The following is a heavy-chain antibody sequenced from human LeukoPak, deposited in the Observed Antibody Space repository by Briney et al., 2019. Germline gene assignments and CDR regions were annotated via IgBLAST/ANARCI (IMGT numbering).Heavy chain of an antibody. D-gene: IGHD1-7*01. J-gene: IGHJ5*02. CDR2: IYYSGST. V-gene: IGHV4-39*07. CDR1: GGSISSSSYY. Sequence: PSETLSLTCTVSGGSISSSSYYWGWIRQPPGKGLEWIGSIYYSGSTYYNPSLKSRVTISVDTSKNQFSLKLSSVTAADTAVYYCARDRRGNYWFGNWFDPWGQGTLVTVSS. CDR3: ARDRRGNYWFGNWFDP.